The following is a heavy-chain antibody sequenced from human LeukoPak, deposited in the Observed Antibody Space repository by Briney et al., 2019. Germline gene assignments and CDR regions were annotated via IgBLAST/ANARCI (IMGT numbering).Heavy chain of an antibody. J-gene: IGHJ3*02. V-gene: IGHV1-46*01. CDR2: INPNGGST. CDR1: GYTFTSYY. Sequence: ASVRVSCTASGYTFTSYYMHLVRQAPGQGLEWMGIINPNGGSTSYAQKFQGRVTITRDTSTSTVYMELSSLKSEDTAVYYCARDRSSEIGSFRAFDIWGQGTMVTVSS. CDR3: ARDRSSEIGSFRAFDI. D-gene: IGHD1-26*01.